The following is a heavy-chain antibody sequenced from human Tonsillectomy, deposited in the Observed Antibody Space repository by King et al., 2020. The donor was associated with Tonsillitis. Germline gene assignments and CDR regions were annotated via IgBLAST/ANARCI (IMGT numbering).Heavy chain of an antibody. J-gene: IGHJ4*02. Sequence: EVQLVESGGGLVQPGGSLRLSCAASGFTFSNYWRHWVRQAPGKGLVWVSLVNSDESITDYADSVKGRFTISGDNAKNTLYLEMNSLGAEDTAVYYCSRPGGVYCSSTTCYDYFDYWGQGTLVTVSS. V-gene: IGHV3-74*01. D-gene: IGHD2-2*01. CDR2: VNSDESIT. CDR3: SRPGGVYCSSTTCYDYFDY. CDR1: GFTFSNYW.